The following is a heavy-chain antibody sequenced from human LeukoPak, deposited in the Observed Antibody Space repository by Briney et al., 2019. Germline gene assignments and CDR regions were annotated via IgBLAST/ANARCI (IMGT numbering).Heavy chain of an antibody. D-gene: IGHD6-19*01. CDR2: ISWNSGSI. V-gene: IGHV3-9*01. CDR1: GFTFDDYA. J-gene: IGHJ4*02. CDR3: AKDVEQWLSAQDY. Sequence: GGSLRLSCAASGFTFDDYAMHWVRQAPGKGLEWVSGISWNSGSIGYADSVKGQFTISRDNAKNSLYLQMNSLRAEDTALYYCAKDVEQWLSAQDYWGQGTLVTVSS.